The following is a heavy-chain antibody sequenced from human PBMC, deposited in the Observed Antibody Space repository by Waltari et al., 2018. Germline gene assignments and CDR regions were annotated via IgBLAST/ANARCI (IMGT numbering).Heavy chain of an antibody. CDR2: IIPIFGTA. V-gene: IGHV1-69*12. CDR3: ASGVNFDWLGVNY. D-gene: IGHD3-9*01. Sequence: QVQLVQSGAEVKKPGSSVKVYCKASRGTFSSSAISSVRQAPGQGLEWRGGIIPIFGTANDAQKFQGRVTITADESTSTAYMELSSLRSEDTAVYYCASGVNFDWLGVNYWGQGTLVTVSS. CDR1: RGTFSSSA. J-gene: IGHJ4*02.